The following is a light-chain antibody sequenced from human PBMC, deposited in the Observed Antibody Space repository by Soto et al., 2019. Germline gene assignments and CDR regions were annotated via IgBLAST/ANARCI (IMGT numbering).Light chain of an antibody. CDR1: QSVSNN. V-gene: IGKV3-15*01. J-gene: IGKJ1*01. Sequence: VVMTQSPANLSVSPGERVSLSCRASQSVSNNLAWYHQRPGQAPRLLIYSVSARATGVPARFSSSGSGTEFTLTISSLQSEDFGVYYCQQYDYWWTFGQGTKVDIK. CDR3: QQYDYWWT. CDR2: SVS.